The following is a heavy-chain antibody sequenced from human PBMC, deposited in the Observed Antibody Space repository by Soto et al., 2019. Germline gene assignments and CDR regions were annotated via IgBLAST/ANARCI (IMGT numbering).Heavy chain of an antibody. CDR1: GGSISSYY. V-gene: IGHV4-59*01. D-gene: IGHD6-6*01. J-gene: IGHJ6*02. Sequence: SETLSLTCTVSGGSISSYYWSWIRQPPGKGLEWIGYIYYSGSTNYNPSLKSRVTISVDTSKNQFSLKLSSVTAADTAVYYCARVIAARPQPSDERGVRSYYYYGMDVWGQGTTVTVSS. CDR2: IYYSGST. CDR3: ARVIAARPQPSDERGVRSYYYYGMDV.